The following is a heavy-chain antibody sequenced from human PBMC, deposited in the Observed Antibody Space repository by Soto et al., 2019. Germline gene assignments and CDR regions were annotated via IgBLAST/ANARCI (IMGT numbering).Heavy chain of an antibody. CDR1: GYTFTSYG. CDR2: ISAYNGNT. Sequence: ASVKVSCKASGYTFTSYGISWVRQAPGQGLERMGWISAYNGNTNYAQKLQGRVTMTTDTSTSTAYMELRGLRSDDRAVYYCARYCSGGSCYSEFAFDIWGQGTMVTVSS. V-gene: IGHV1-18*01. CDR3: ARYCSGGSCYSEFAFDI. J-gene: IGHJ3*02. D-gene: IGHD2-15*01.